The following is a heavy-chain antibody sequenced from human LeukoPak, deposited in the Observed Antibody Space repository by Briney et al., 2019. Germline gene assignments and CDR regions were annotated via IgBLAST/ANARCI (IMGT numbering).Heavy chain of an antibody. CDR1: GGSFSGYY. Sequence: SETLSLTCAVYGGSFSGYYWSWIRQPPGKGLEWIGEIHHSGSTNYNPSLKSRVTISVDTSKNQFSLKLSSVTAADTAVYYCARVGSSSITTYFDYWGQGTLVTVSS. V-gene: IGHV4-34*01. CDR3: ARVGSSSITTYFDY. J-gene: IGHJ4*02. D-gene: IGHD6-6*01. CDR2: IHHSGST.